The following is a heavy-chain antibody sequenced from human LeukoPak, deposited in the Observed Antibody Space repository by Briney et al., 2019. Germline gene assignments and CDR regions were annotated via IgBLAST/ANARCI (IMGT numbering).Heavy chain of an antibody. Sequence: GASVKVSCKASGYTFTSYGISWVRQAPRQGLEWMGWISAYNGNTNYAQKLQGRVTMTTDTSTSTAYMELRSLRSDDTAVYYCARDRSDIVVVPAAADYWGQGTLVTVSS. D-gene: IGHD2-2*01. CDR2: ISAYNGNT. J-gene: IGHJ4*02. CDR1: GYTFTSYG. CDR3: ARDRSDIVVVPAAADY. V-gene: IGHV1-18*01.